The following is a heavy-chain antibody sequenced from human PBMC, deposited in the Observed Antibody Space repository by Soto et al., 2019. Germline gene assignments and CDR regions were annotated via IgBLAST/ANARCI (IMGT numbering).Heavy chain of an antibody. CDR1: GGTFSSYA. Sequence: AASVKVSCKASGGTFSSYAISWVRQAPGQGLEWMGGIIPIFGTASYAQKFQGRVTITADKSTSTAYMELSSLRSEDTAVYYCARVGSYCGGDCYPNVFDYWGQGTLVTVSS. CDR3: ARVGSYCGGDCYPNVFDY. J-gene: IGHJ4*02. D-gene: IGHD2-21*02. V-gene: IGHV1-69*06. CDR2: IIPIFGTA.